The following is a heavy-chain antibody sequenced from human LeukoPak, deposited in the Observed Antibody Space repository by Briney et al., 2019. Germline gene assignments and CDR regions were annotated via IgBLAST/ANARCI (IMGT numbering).Heavy chain of an antibody. CDR3: ARGGIAVAGTGDFDY. CDR2: INHSGST. D-gene: IGHD6-19*01. V-gene: IGHV4-34*01. J-gene: IGHJ4*02. Sequence: SETLSLTCAVYGGSFSGYYWSWIRQPPGKALEWIGEINHSGSTNYNPSLKSRVTISVDTSKNQFSLKLSSVTAAGTAVYYCARGGIAVAGTGDFDYWGQGTLVTVSS. CDR1: GGSFSGYY.